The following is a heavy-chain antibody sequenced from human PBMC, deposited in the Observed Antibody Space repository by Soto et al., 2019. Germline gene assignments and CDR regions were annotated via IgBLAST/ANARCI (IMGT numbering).Heavy chain of an antibody. Sequence: QVQLQESGPGLVKPSETLSLTCTVSGGSISSYYWSWIRQPPGKGLEWIGYIYYSGSTNYNPSLTSRVTISVDTSKNQFPLKLSSVTAADTAVYYCARGGVTRPEDLQHWGQGTLVTVSS. J-gene: IGHJ1*01. CDR3: ARGGVTRPEDLQH. D-gene: IGHD1-26*01. CDR2: IYYSGST. CDR1: GGSISSYY. V-gene: IGHV4-59*01.